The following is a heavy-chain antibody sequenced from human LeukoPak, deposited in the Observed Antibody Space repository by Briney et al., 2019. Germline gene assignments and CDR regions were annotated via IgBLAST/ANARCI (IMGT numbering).Heavy chain of an antibody. CDR1: GFTFSSYW. CDR2: IKQDGSEK. D-gene: IGHD6-13*01. CDR3: ATWSSSWPLGHYYYYMDV. V-gene: IGHV3-7*01. J-gene: IGHJ6*03. Sequence: GGSLRLSCAASGFTFSSYWMSWVRQAPGKGLEWVANIKQDGSEKYYVDSVRGRFTISRDNAKNSLYLQMNSLRAEDTAVYYCATWSSSWPLGHYYYYMDVWGKGTTVTVSS.